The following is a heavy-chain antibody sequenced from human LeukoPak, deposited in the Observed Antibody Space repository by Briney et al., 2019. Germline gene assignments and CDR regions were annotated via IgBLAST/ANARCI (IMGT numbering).Heavy chain of an antibody. J-gene: IGHJ3*02. CDR1: GGPFSGYY. CDR3: ARDYLGYGSGKWDDAFDI. Sequence: SETLSLTCAVYGGPFSGYYWSWIRQPPGKGLEWIGEINHSGSTNYNPSLKSRVTISVDTSKNQFSLKLSSVTAADTAVYYCARDYLGYGSGKWDDAFDIWGQGTMVTVSS. V-gene: IGHV4-34*01. D-gene: IGHD3-10*01. CDR2: INHSGST.